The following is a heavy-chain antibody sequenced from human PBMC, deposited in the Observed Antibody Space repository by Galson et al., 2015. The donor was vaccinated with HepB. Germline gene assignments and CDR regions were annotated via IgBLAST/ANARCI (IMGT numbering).Heavy chain of an antibody. D-gene: IGHD3-22*01. Sequence: SLRLSCAASGFTFSSYAMHWVRRAPGKGLEWVSYISSSSSTIYYADSVKGRFTISRDNAKNSLYLQMNSLRAEDTAVYYCARDLHYYDSSGYGDYWGQGTLVTVSS. CDR1: GFTFSSYA. V-gene: IGHV3-48*04. CDR3: ARDLHYYDSSGYGDY. CDR2: ISSSSSTI. J-gene: IGHJ4*02.